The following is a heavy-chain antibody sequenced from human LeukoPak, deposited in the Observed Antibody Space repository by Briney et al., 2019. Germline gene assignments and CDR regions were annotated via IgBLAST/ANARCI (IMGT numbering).Heavy chain of an antibody. V-gene: IGHV6-1*01. CDR3: ARSTGPIDY. J-gene: IGHJ4*02. CDR1: GDSVSSNSAA. Sequence: SQTLSLTCAISGDSVSSNSAAWNWIRQSPLRGLEWLGRTYYRSKWHTYYAASVKSRIAINRDTSKNQFSLQLNSVTPEDTAVYYCARSTGPIDYWGQGTLVTVSS. D-gene: IGHD1-1*01. CDR2: TYYRSKWHT.